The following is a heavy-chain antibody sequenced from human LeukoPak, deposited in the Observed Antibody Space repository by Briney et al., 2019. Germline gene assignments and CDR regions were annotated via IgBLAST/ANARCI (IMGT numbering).Heavy chain of an antibody. J-gene: IGHJ6*03. D-gene: IGHD5-12*01. CDR1: GFTFSSYA. CDR2: ISYDGSNK. Sequence: GGSLRLSCAASGFTFSSYAMHWVRQAPGKGLEWVAVISYDGSNKYYADSVKGRFTISRDNSKNTLYLQMNSLRAEDTAVYYCAKDSVKVTTIRRVPHYMDVWGKGTTVTISS. CDR3: AKDSVKVTTIRRVPHYMDV. V-gene: IGHV3-30*04.